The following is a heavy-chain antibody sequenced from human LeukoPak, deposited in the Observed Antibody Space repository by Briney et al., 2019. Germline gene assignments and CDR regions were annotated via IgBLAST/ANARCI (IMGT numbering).Heavy chain of an antibody. V-gene: IGHV1-24*01. J-gene: IGHJ4*02. D-gene: IGHD6-19*01. CDR3: ARDSSGWYYD. CDR1: GYTLTELS. Sequence: GASVKVSCKVSGYTLTELSMHWVRQAPGKGLEWMGGFDPEDGETIYAQKFQGRVTMTRDTSISTAYMELSRLRSDDTAVYYCARDSSGWYYDWGQGTLVTVSS. CDR2: FDPEDGET.